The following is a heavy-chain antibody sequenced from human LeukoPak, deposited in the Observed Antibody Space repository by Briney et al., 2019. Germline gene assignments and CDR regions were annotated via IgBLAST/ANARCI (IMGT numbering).Heavy chain of an antibody. Sequence: SQTLSLTCTVVGGSIRSGGYYWSWIRQHPGKGLECIGYIHYSGSTHYNPSLRSRVSISQDTSKNQFSLEVKSVTAADTAVYYCASMRAHRFDPWGQGTLVTVSS. CDR3: ASMRAHRFDP. D-gene: IGHD3-16*01. V-gene: IGHV4-31*03. CDR1: GGSIRSGGYY. CDR2: IHYSGST. J-gene: IGHJ5*02.